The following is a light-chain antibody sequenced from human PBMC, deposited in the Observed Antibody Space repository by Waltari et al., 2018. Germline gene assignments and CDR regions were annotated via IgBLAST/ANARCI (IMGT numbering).Light chain of an antibody. J-gene: IGLJ3*02. Sequence: QSVLTQPPSLSAAPGQKVTISCSGSSSNIGSNSVSWYQHVPGTAPKLLIYESSKRPSEIPDRFSGSKSGTSATLGITGLQIEDEADYHCATWDNSLSIGVFGGGTKLTVL. CDR3: ATWDNSLSIGV. CDR1: SSNIGSNS. V-gene: IGLV1-51*02. CDR2: ESS.